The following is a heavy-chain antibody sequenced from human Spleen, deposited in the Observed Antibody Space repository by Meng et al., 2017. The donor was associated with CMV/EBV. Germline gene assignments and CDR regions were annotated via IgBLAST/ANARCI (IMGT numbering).Heavy chain of an antibody. CDR2: INHSGST. J-gene: IGHJ4*02. V-gene: IGHV4-39*07. Sequence: QLQLQESGPGLVKPAETLSLPCTVSGGSISSSSYYWGWIRQPPGKGLEWIGEINHSGSTNYNPSLKSRVTISVDTSKNQFSLKLSSVTAADTAVYYCARGAAGVFDYWGQGTLVTVSS. D-gene: IGHD6-13*01. CDR3: ARGAAGVFDY. CDR1: GGSISSSSYY.